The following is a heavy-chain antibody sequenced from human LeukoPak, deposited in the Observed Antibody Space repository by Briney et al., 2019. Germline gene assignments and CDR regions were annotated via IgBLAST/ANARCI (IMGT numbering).Heavy chain of an antibody. CDR2: IYYSGST. CDR1: GGSISSGDYY. D-gene: IGHD3-10*01. J-gene: IGHJ3*02. V-gene: IGHV4-30-4*01. Sequence: SQTLSLTCTVSGGSISSGDYYWSWIRQPPGKGLEWIGYIYYSGSTYYNPSLKSRVTISVDTSKNQFSLKLSSVTAADTAVYYCAREGVIWRGLDIWGQGTMVTVSS. CDR3: AREGVIWRGLDI.